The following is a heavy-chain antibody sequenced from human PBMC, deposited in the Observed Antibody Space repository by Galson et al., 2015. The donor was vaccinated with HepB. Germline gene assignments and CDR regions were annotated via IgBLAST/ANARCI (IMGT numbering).Heavy chain of an antibody. CDR2: IIPILGIA. D-gene: IGHD6-13*01. J-gene: IGHJ1*01. CDR3: ASPAAGLPRAEYFQH. V-gene: IGHV1-69*02. Sequence: SVKVSCKASGGTFSSYTISWVRQAPGQGLEWMGRIIPILGIANYAQKFQGRVTITADKSTSTAYMELSSLRSEDTAVYYCASPAAGLPRAEYFQHWGQGTLVTVSS. CDR1: GGTFSSYT.